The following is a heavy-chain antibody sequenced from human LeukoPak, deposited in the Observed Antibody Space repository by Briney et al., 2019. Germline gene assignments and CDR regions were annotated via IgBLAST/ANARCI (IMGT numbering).Heavy chain of an antibody. Sequence: GGSPRLSCTASGFTFTSYWMSWVRQAPGKGLEWVANIKPDGSEKYSVDSVKGRFTISRDNAKNSLYPQMSSLRAEDTAVYYCVRGTRTFRYWGQGTLVTVSS. CDR2: IKPDGSEK. D-gene: IGHD3-3*02. CDR1: GFTFTSYW. CDR3: VRGTRTFRY. J-gene: IGHJ4*02. V-gene: IGHV3-7*01.